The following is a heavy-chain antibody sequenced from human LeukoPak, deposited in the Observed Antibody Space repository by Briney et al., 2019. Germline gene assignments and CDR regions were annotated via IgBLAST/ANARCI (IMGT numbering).Heavy chain of an antibody. J-gene: IGHJ6*02. CDR1: GFTVNTNY. CDR2: IDTAGGT. V-gene: IGHV3-53*01. CDR3: ARPRMAAAAAMDV. D-gene: IGHD6-13*01. Sequence: GGSLRLSCAASGFTVNTNYMSWVRQAPGKGLEWVSVIDTAGGTHYADSVKGRFTISRDNSKNTLYLQMNSLRVEDTAVYYCARPRMAAAAAMDVWGQGTTVTVSS.